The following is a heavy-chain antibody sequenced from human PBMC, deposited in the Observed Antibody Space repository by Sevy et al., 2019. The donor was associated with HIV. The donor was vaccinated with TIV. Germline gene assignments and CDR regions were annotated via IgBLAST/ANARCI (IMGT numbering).Heavy chain of an antibody. CDR1: GGSFSGYY. CDR3: ARGSVLWFREGRFDP. J-gene: IGHJ5*02. V-gene: IGHV4-34*01. D-gene: IGHD3-10*01. CDR2: INHSGST. Sequence: SETLSLTCAVYGGSFSGYYWSWIRQPPGKGLEWIGEINHSGSTNYNPSLKSRVTISVDTSKNQFSLKLSSVTAADTAVYYCARGSVLWFREGRFDPWGQGTLVTVSS.